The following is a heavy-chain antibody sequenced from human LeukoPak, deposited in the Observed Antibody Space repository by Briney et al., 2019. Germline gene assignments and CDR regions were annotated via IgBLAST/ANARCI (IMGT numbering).Heavy chain of an antibody. V-gene: IGHV3-33*08. D-gene: IGHD6-13*01. CDR2: IWYDGSNK. J-gene: IGHJ4*02. Sequence: PGGSLRLSCAASGFTFSNYGMHWVRQAPGKGLEWMAVIWYDGSNKYYADSVQGRFTISRDNSKNTLYLQMSSLRAEDTAVYYCASSITQTQNIAAALGNWGQGSLVTVSS. CDR3: ASSITQTQNIAAALGN. CDR1: GFTFSNYG.